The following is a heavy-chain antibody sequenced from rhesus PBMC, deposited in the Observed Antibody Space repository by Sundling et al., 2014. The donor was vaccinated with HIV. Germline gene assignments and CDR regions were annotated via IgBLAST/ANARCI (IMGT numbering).Heavy chain of an antibody. Sequence: QVQLQESGPGLVKPSETLSLTCAVSGYSISSGYYWTWIRQPPGKGLEWIGRIYGTSGITNYNPSLTSRVTISKDSSKNQFSLNLISVTAADTAVYYCANIYKTGYDYWGQGVLVTVSS. V-gene: IGHV4-147*01. CDR1: GYSISSGYY. J-gene: IGHJ4*01. CDR2: IYGTSGIT. D-gene: IGHD3-40*01. CDR3: ANIYKTGYDY.